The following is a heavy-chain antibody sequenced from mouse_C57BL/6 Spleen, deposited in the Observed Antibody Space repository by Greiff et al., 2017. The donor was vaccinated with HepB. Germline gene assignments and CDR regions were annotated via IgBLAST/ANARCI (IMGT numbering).Heavy chain of an antibody. CDR3: ARSDYRGYFDV. CDR1: GYNIKNTY. J-gene: IGHJ1*03. Sequence: EVQLQQSVAVLVRPGASVKLSCTASGYNIKNTYMHWVKQRPEQGLEWIGRIDPENGNTKYAPKFQGKATIPADTSSNTTYMKLSSLTSEDSAIYYCARSDYRGYFDVWGTGTTVTVSS. V-gene: IGHV14-3*01. D-gene: IGHD1-1*02. CDR2: IDPENGNT.